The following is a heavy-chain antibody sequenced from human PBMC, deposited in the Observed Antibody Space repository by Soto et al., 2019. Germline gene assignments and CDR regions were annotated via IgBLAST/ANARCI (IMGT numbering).Heavy chain of an antibody. CDR1: GFAFGDFG. CDR2: INWSGSNT. CDR3: WRDSRSHGFDI. V-gene: IGHV3-20*04. Sequence: EMQLVESGGGVVRPGGSLRLSCAASGFAFGDFGMAWVRQAPGKGLEWVSGINWSGSNTGYVDSVRGRFTISRDKAKNTLHLERNSLRAEDTALYYCWRDSRSHGFDIGGQGTMVPVSS. J-gene: IGHJ3*02.